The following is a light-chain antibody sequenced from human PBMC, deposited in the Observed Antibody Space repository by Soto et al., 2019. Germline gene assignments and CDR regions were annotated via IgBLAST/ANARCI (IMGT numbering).Light chain of an antibody. V-gene: IGLV2-14*01. CDR3: VSHRGYDLCV. Sequence: QSVLTQPASVSGSPGQSTTISCTGTSSDVGGHNYVSWYQQHPGKAPKLIIYEVSIRPSGVSNRFSGSKSGNTASLTISGLQAEDEADYYCVSHRGYDLCVFGTGTKVTVL. CDR2: EVS. CDR1: SSDVGGHNY. J-gene: IGLJ1*01.